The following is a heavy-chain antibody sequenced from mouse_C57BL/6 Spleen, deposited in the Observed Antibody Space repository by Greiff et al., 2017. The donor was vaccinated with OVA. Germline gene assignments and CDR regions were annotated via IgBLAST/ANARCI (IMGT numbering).Heavy chain of an antibody. V-gene: IGHV1-59*01. Sequence: QVHVKQPGAELVRPGTSVKLSCKASGYTFTSYWMHWVKQRPGQGLEWIGVIDPSDSYTNYNQKFKGKATLTVDTSSSTAYMQLSSLTSEDSAVYYCARWGYDLPYWGQGTLVTVSA. CDR3: ARWGYDLPY. D-gene: IGHD2-3*01. J-gene: IGHJ3*01. CDR2: IDPSDSYT. CDR1: GYTFTSYW.